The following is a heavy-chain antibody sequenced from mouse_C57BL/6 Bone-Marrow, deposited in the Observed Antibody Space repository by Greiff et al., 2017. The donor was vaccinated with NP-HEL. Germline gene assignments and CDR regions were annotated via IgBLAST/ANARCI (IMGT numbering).Heavy chain of an antibody. CDR3: ARSLGLWYFDV. Sequence: QVHVQQSGAELARPGASVKMSCKASGYTFTSYGISWVKQRTGQGLEWIGEIYPRSGNTYYNEKFKGKATLTADKSSSTAYMGLRSLTSKDSTVYVCARSLGLWYFDVWGTGTTVTVSA. V-gene: IGHV1-81*01. J-gene: IGHJ1*03. CDR1: GYTFTSYG. D-gene: IGHD3-1*01. CDR2: IYPRSGNT.